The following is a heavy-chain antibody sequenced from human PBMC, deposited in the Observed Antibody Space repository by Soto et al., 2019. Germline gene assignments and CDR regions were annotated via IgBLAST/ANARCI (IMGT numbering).Heavy chain of an antibody. D-gene: IGHD2-8*02. Sequence: SETLSLTCTVSGAFITGSFFWSWIRQPAGKGLEWIGRFSLSGTTNYNPSLRSRVTMSADVSKNQFSLRLTSVTAADTALYYCARGMTPPGAPAWYYFDSWGQGTLVTVSS. CDR2: FSLSGTT. J-gene: IGHJ4*02. CDR1: GAFITGSFF. CDR3: ARGMTPPGAPAWYYFDS. V-gene: IGHV4-4*07.